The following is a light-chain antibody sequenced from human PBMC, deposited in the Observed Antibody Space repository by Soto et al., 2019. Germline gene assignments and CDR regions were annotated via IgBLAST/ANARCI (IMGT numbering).Light chain of an antibody. CDR2: KAS. CDR3: QQFHSFSPT. V-gene: IGKV1-5*03. CDR1: QSISSW. Sequence: DIQMTQSPSTLSASVGDRVTITCRASQSISSWVAWYQQKPGKAPKLLIYKASSLESGVPSRFSGSGSGTEFTLTISSLQPDDFATYYCQQFHSFSPTVGQGTKVEIK. J-gene: IGKJ1*01.